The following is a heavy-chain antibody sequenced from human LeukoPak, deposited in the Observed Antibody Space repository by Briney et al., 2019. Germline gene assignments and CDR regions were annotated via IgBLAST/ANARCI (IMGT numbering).Heavy chain of an antibody. CDR2: IHGSGNT. D-gene: IGHD3-10*01. V-gene: IGHV4-39*01. J-gene: IGHJ4*02. CDR3: VGHPDFPRGILVNSEFQN. CDR1: GGSIRSTEYY. Sequence: PSETLSLTCSVSGGSIRSTEYYWGWMRQPPGRGLEWIGSIHGSGNTYHNPSLKSRVSISVDTSKNQLSLMLTSVTAADTAVYFCVGHPDFPRGILVNSEFQNWGQGVLVTVSP.